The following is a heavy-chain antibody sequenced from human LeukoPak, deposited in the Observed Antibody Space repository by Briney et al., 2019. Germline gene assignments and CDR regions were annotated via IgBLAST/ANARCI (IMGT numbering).Heavy chain of an antibody. J-gene: IGHJ4*02. Sequence: SETLSLTCTVSGGPISSSSYYRGRIRQPPGKGPEWIGSVYYSGTTNYNPSLKSRVTISVDTSKNQFSLKLSSVTAAATAVYYCARLDFQSRIAFDYWGQGTLVTVSS. CDR2: VYYSGTT. CDR1: GGPISSSSYY. D-gene: IGHD3/OR15-3a*01. CDR3: ARLDFQSRIAFDY. V-gene: IGHV4-39*07.